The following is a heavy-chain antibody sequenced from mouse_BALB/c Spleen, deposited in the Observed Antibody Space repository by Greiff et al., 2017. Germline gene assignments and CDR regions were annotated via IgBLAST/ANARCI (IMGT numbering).Heavy chain of an antibody. CDR2: INSNGGST. J-gene: IGHJ3*01. V-gene: IGHV5-6-3*01. CDR1: GFTFSSYG. D-gene: IGHD3-2*01. Sequence: LVESGGGLVQPGGSLKLSCAASGFTFSSYGMSWVRQTPDKRLELVATINSNGGSTYYPDSVKGRFTISRDNAKNTLYLQMSSLKSEDTAMYYCARDEGTARATGFAYWGQGTLVTVSA. CDR3: ARDEGTARATGFAY.